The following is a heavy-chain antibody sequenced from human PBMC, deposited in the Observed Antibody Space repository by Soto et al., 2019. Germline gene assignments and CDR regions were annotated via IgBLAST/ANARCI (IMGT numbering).Heavy chain of an antibody. CDR3: ARRNRGGYSSYEDHQ. Sequence: QLQLQESGPGLVKPSETLSLTCSVSGGSISSGIYYWGWIRQPPGMGLEWIGTIYYSGSTFYNPSLKSRVTISVDTSKNQFSLKLTSVTAADTAVYYCARRNRGGYSSYEDHQWGQGTLVTVSS. CDR2: IYYSGST. CDR1: GGSISSGIYY. V-gene: IGHV4-39*01. D-gene: IGHD5-18*01. J-gene: IGHJ4*02.